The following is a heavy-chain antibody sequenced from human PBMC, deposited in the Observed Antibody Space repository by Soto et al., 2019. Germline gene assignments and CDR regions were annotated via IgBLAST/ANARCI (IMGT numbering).Heavy chain of an antibody. D-gene: IGHD3-3*01. CDR1: GFNFGRFA. CDR2: MSYDGNKK. CDR3: AKDRLTIFAVVHELYAMDV. Sequence: GEPLSLTCTAAGFNFGRFAMHWVRQAPGKGLEWLSVMSYDGNKKYYADSLKGRFTISRDNSKNTLFLQMNSLRPDDTALYYCAKDRLTIFAVVHELYAMDVCGQRTTVTVSS. J-gene: IGHJ6*02. V-gene: IGHV3-30-3*01.